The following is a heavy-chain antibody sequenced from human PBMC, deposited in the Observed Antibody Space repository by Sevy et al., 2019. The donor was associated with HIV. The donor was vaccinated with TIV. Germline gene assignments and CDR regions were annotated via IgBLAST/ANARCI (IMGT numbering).Heavy chain of an antibody. V-gene: IGHV3-23*01. J-gene: IGHJ6*02. CDR3: AKAFCSGATCPRDYYYYGMDV. CDR2: ISGSGRFT. CDR1: EFTFSSYA. D-gene: IGHD2-15*01. Sequence: GGSLRLSCSASEFTFSSYAMSWVRQAPGKGLEWVSSISGSGRFTYYADFVEGRFITSRDNSKNTLSVQMNSLRAEDTAVYYCAKAFCSGATCPRDYYYYGMDVWGQGTTVTVSS.